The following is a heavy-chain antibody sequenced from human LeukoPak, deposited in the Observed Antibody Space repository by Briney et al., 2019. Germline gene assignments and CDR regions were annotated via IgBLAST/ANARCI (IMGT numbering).Heavy chain of an antibody. V-gene: IGHV5-51*01. Sequence: GESLKISARGSGSRFTSSWIGWVRRLPGKGLEWMGIIYPGDSDPRYNTYFQGQVTISADKSISTAYLQWSSLKASDTAMYYCARIGYCSSTSCFPFDYWGQGTLVTVSS. D-gene: IGHD2-2*01. CDR1: GSRFTSSW. CDR3: ARIGYCSSTSCFPFDY. CDR2: IYPGDSDP. J-gene: IGHJ4*02.